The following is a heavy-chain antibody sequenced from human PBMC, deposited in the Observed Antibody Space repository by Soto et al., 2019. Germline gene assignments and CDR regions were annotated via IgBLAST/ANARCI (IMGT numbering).Heavy chain of an antibody. D-gene: IGHD4-17*01. CDR2: IYWDDDK. CDR1: GFSLSTSGVG. Sequence: QITLKESGPTLVKPTQTLTLTCTFSGFSLSTSGVGVGWIRQPPGKALEWLALIYWDDDKRYSPSLESRLTITKDPSKNQVVLTMTNMDPVDRATYYCAHRATTVTTRAFDYWGQGTLVTVSS. CDR3: AHRATTVTTRAFDY. V-gene: IGHV2-5*02. J-gene: IGHJ4*02.